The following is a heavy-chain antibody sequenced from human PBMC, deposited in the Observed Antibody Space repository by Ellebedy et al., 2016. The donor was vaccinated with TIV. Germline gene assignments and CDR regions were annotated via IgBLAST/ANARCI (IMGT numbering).Heavy chain of an antibody. Sequence: ASVKVSCXASGYTFTSYGISWVRQAPGQGLEWMGWISAYNGNTNYAQKLQGRVTMTTDTSTSTAYMELRSLRSDDTAVYYCARLKPPTVTHGSDYWGQGTLVTVSS. D-gene: IGHD4-17*01. CDR1: GYTFTSYG. V-gene: IGHV1-18*04. CDR2: ISAYNGNT. J-gene: IGHJ4*02. CDR3: ARLKPPTVTHGSDY.